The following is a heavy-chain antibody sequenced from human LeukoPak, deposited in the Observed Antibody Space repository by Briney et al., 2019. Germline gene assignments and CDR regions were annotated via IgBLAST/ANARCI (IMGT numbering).Heavy chain of an antibody. V-gene: IGHV3-74*03. D-gene: IGHD6-19*01. CDR1: GFTVGRIW. CDR2: SEGDDSTT. CDR3: AKDQGDYSSGWSIFDY. Sequence: GGSLRLSCAASGFTVGRIWMHWVRQGPGKGLEWVSRSEGDDSTTTYADSVKGRFTVSRDTAKNTLYLQMNRLRAEDTAVYYCAKDQGDYSSGWSIFDYWGQGSLVTVSS. J-gene: IGHJ4*02.